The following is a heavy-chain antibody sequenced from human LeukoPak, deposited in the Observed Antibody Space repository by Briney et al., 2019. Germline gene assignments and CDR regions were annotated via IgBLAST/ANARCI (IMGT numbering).Heavy chain of an antibody. Sequence: GGSLRLSCAASGFTVSGNYMSWVRQAPGKGLEWVSVIYSGGSTYYADSVKGRFTISRHNSKNTLYLQMNSLRAEDTAVYYCARGSPYYYYGMDVWGQGTTVTVSS. CDR2: IYSGGST. J-gene: IGHJ6*02. V-gene: IGHV3-53*04. CDR1: GFTVSGNY. CDR3: ARGSPYYYYGMDV.